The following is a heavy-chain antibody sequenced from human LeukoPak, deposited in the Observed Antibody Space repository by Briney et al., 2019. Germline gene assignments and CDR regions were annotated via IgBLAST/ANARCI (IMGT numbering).Heavy chain of an antibody. D-gene: IGHD2-15*01. CDR1: RFTFDDYG. V-gene: IGHV3-20*04. CDR3: ASTNRGGVATDY. Sequence: RPGGCLRLSCAASRFTFDDYGMSWVRQAPGKGLEWVSGINWNGGSTGYADSVKGRFTSSRDNTKNSLYLQMNSLRAEDTALYYCASTNRGGVATDYWGQRTLVTVSS. CDR2: INWNGGST. J-gene: IGHJ4*02.